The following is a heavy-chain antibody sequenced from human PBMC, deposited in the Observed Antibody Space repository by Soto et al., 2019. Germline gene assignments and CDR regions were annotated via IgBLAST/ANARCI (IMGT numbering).Heavy chain of an antibody. CDR2: ISYDGSNK. D-gene: IGHD3-22*01. CDR1: GFTFSSYA. V-gene: IGHV3-30-3*01. CDR3: ARDRSYYDGPSAFDI. J-gene: IGHJ3*02. Sequence: QVQLVESGGGVVQPGRSLRLYCAASGFTFSSYAMHWVRQAPGKGLEWVAVISYDGSNKYYADSVKGRFTISRDNSKNTLYLQMNSLRAEDTAVYYCARDRSYYDGPSAFDIWGQGTMVTVSS.